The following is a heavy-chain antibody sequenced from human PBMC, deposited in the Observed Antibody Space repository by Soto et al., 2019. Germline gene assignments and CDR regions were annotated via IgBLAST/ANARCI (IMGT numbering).Heavy chain of an antibody. V-gene: IGHV4-39*01. J-gene: IGHJ4*02. CDR1: GGSITSSSFY. CDR2: IYYSGST. D-gene: IGHD4-17*01. Sequence: SEALSLTCTVSGGSITSSSFYWVWIRQPPGKGLEWIGIIYYSGSTYYNPSLKSRVTISVDTSKSQFSLKLSSVTAADTAVYYCARAPNDYGDSEHGSLPPYFDYWGQGTLVTVSS. CDR3: ARAPNDYGDSEHGSLPPYFDY.